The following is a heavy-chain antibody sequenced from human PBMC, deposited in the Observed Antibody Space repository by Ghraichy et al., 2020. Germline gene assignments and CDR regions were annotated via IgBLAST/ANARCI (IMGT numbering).Heavy chain of an antibody. D-gene: IGHD3-9*01. V-gene: IGHV3-23*01. Sequence: GGSLRLSCVGSGHVFSRFALRWVVWPLGQGQERVSAISGSGGSTYYADSVKGRFTISRDNSKNTLYLQMNSLRAEDTAVYYCSKMVVLRYFDWWYYFDYWGQGTLVTVSS. CDR1: GHVFSRFA. J-gene: IGHJ4*02. CDR3: SKMVVLRYFDWWYYFDY. CDR2: ISGSGGST.